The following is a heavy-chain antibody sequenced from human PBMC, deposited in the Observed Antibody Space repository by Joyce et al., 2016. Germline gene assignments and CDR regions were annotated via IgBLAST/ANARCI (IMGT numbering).Heavy chain of an antibody. D-gene: IGHD1-14*01. CDR3: ARAGSRIIGTTDFYYGMDV. V-gene: IGHV4-34*01. CDR2: INHSGST. J-gene: IGHJ6*02. CDR1: GGSFSGYY. Sequence: QVQLQQWGAGLLKPSETLSLTCAVYGGSFSGYYWTWIRQPPGKGLEWIGEINHSGSTNYNPALKSRVTILVDTSKSQFSLKLSSVTAADTAVYYCARAGSRIIGTTDFYYGMDVWGQGTTVTVSS.